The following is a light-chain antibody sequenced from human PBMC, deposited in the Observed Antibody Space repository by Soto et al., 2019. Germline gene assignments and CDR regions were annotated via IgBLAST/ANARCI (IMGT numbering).Light chain of an antibody. Sequence: QSVLTQPPSVSGAPGQRVTISCTGCSSNIGAGYDVHWYQQLPGTAPKLLIYGNSNRPSGVPDRFSGSKSGTSASLAITGLQAEDEADYYCQSYDSSLSGSNYVFGTGTKLTVL. V-gene: IGLV1-40*01. CDR2: GNS. J-gene: IGLJ1*01. CDR3: QSYDSSLSGSNYV. CDR1: SSNIGAGYD.